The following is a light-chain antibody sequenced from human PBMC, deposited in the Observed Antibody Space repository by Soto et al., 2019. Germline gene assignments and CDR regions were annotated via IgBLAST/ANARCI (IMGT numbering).Light chain of an antibody. CDR1: QRIGSW. J-gene: IGKJ1*01. CDR2: KAS. CDR3: QQYNSYWT. V-gene: IGKV1-5*03. Sequence: DIQMTQSPSTLSASVGDRVTITCRASQRIGSWLAWYQQKPGKAPNLLIYKASSLESGVPSRFSGSGSGTEFTLTISSLQPEDFATYYCQQYNSYWTFGQGTKVEIK.